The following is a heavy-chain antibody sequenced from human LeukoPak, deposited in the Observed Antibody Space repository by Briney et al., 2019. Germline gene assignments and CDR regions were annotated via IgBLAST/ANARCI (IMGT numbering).Heavy chain of an antibody. CDR3: ARDDPPYYDFWSGYYLDY. D-gene: IGHD3-3*01. CDR2: ISRDGSDR. J-gene: IGHJ4*02. Sequence: PGGSLRLSCAASGFTFISFPIHWVRQAPGKGLEWVAIISRDGSDRRYADSVKGRFTISRDNSKNTLYLQMNSLRAEDTAVYYCARDDPPYYDFWSGYYLDYWGQGTLVTVSS. CDR1: GFTFISFP. V-gene: IGHV3-30*04.